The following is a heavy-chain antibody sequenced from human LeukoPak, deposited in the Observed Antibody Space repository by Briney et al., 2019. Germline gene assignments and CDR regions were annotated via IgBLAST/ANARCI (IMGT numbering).Heavy chain of an antibody. CDR1: GLTFSSYP. V-gene: IGHV3-30-3*01. CDR2: ISYDGSEK. CDR3: AREGNSGYYPY. J-gene: IGHJ4*02. Sequence: GSLRLSCAASGLTFSSYPMHWVRQAPGKGLEWVAVISYDGSEKHYADPVKGRFTISRDNSKNTLYLQMSSLRAEDTAMYYCAREGNSGYYPYWGQGILVTVSS. D-gene: IGHD3-22*01.